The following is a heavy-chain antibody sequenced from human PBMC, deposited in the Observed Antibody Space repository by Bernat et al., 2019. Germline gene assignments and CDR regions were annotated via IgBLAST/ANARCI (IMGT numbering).Heavy chain of an antibody. Sequence: QVQLVQSGAEGKKPGSSVKVSCKASGGTFSSYAISWVRQAPGQGLEWMGGIIPIFGTANYAQKFQGRVTITADESTSTAYMELSSLRSEDTAVYYCARVYLNGSGSYNPTSYYYYYYMDVWGKGTTVTVSS. V-gene: IGHV1-69*01. CDR3: ARVYLNGSGSYNPTSYYYYYYMDV. D-gene: IGHD3-10*01. J-gene: IGHJ6*03. CDR2: IIPIFGTA. CDR1: GGTFSSYA.